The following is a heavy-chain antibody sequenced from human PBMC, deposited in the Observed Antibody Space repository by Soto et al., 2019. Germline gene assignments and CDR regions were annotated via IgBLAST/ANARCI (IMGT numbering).Heavy chain of an antibody. V-gene: IGHV1-2*02. Sequence: ASVKVSCKASGYTFTGYSIHWVRQAPGQGLEWMGWINPHSGDTNIAQKFQGRVTMTRDTSISTAYMELSRLRSDDTAVYYREREWDPDMVPRADYWGQGRLVTVSS. J-gene: IGHJ4*02. CDR3: EREWDPDMVPRADY. D-gene: IGHD5-18*01. CDR2: INPHSGDT. CDR1: GYTFTGYS.